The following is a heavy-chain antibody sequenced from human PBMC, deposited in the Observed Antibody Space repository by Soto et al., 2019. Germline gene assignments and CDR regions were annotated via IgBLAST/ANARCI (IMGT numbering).Heavy chain of an antibody. J-gene: IGHJ4*02. Sequence: PGGSLRLSCAASAFSFGDSAMHWVRQVPGKGLEWITGISWNSGTIGYADSVKGRFTISRDNAKNSLYLQMNSLRAEDTASYYCARDVWSRASGPPDSWGQGTLVTVSS. CDR1: AFSFGDSA. V-gene: IGHV3-9*01. CDR3: ARDVWSRASGPPDS. CDR2: ISWNSGTI. D-gene: IGHD3-10*01.